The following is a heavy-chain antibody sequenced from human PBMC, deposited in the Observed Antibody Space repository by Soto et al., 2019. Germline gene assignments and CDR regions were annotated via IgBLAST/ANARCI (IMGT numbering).Heavy chain of an antibody. CDR2: IYNSGST. CDR1: GGSISSYY. V-gene: IGHV4-59*01. CDR3: AYGDSRGTWVS. D-gene: IGHD4-17*01. J-gene: IGHJ5*02. Sequence: QVQLQESGPGLVRPSETLSLTCTVSGGSISSYYWSWIRQPPGKGLEWIGYIYNSGSTNYNPSLKSRVTISVDTSKNQYSLKLSSVTAADPAVYYCAYGDSRGTWVSLGQGTLVTVSS.